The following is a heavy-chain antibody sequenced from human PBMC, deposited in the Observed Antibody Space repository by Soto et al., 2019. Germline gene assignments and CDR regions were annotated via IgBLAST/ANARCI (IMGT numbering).Heavy chain of an antibody. CDR3: ARDGYSGYGENWFDP. D-gene: IGHD5-12*01. V-gene: IGHV4-59*01. CDR2: IYYSGST. CDR1: GGSISSYY. J-gene: IGHJ5*02. Sequence: PSETLSLTCTVSGGSISSYYWSWIRQPPGKGLEWIGYIYYSGSTNYNPSLKSRVTISVDTSKNQFSLKLSSVTAADTAVYYCARDGYSGYGENWFDPWGQGTLVTVS.